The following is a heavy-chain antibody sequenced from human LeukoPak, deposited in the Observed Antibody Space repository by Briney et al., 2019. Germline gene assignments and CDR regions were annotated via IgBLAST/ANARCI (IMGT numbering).Heavy chain of an antibody. V-gene: IGHV3-23*01. CDR3: VQGSYTFDNAAYDI. CDR2: IRGGGANP. J-gene: IGHJ3*02. D-gene: IGHD1-1*01. Sequence: GGSLRLSCAASGFTFSNFAMNWVRQAPGKGLEWVSSIRGGGANPHYADSVKGRFTISRDNSKNTLYMEMNSLRAEDTAVYYCVQGSYTFDNAAYDIWGQGTMGTVSS. CDR1: GFTFSNFA.